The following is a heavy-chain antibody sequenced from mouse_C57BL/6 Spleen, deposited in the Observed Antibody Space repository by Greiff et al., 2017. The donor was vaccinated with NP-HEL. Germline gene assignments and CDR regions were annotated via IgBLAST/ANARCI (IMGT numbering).Heavy chain of an antibody. Sequence: EVKLMESGPGLVKPSQSLSLTCSVTGYSITSGYYWNWIRQFPGNKMEWMGYISYDGSNNYNPSLKNRISITRDTSKNQFFLKLNSVTTEDTATYYCARVETGTVAYWGQGTLVTVSA. CDR1: GYSITSGYY. V-gene: IGHV3-6*01. CDR3: ARVETGTVAY. CDR2: ISYDGSN. J-gene: IGHJ3*01. D-gene: IGHD4-1*01.